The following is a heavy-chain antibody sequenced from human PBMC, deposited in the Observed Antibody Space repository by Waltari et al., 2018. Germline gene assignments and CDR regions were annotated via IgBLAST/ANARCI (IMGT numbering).Heavy chain of an antibody. CDR3: ASVISYYYDSSGGRGPPDY. CDR1: GYSISSGYH. V-gene: IGHV4-38-2*02. J-gene: IGHJ4*02. CDR2: IYHSGST. Sequence: QVQLQESGPGLVKPSETLSLTCTVPGYSISSGYHWGWIRQPPGKGVEWIGSIYHSGSTYYNPSLKSRFTISVDTSKNQFSLKLSSVTAADTAVYYCASVISYYYDSSGGRGPPDYWGQGTLVTVSS. D-gene: IGHD3-22*01.